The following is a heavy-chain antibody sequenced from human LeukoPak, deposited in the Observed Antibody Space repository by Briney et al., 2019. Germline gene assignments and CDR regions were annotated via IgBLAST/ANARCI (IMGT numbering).Heavy chain of an antibody. Sequence: SETLSLTCTVSGYSISSGYQWGWIRQPPGKGLEWIGTIYHSGNTYYNPSLKSRATISVDTSKNQFSLKLSSVTAADTAVYYCAQYGSGSYTNRFDYWGQGTLVTVSS. CDR1: GYSISSGYQ. D-gene: IGHD3-10*01. V-gene: IGHV4-38-2*02. J-gene: IGHJ4*02. CDR2: IYHSGNT. CDR3: AQYGSGSYTNRFDY.